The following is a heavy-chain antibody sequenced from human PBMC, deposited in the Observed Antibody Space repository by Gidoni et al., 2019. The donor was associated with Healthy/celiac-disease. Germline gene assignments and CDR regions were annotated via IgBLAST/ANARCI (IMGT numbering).Heavy chain of an antibody. J-gene: IGHJ4*02. CDR1: GFTLSSLA. CDR2: ISGSGGST. V-gene: IGHV3-23*01. CDR3: AKNLLSVTTTGVDY. Sequence: EVQLLEYGGGLVQPGGSLRLSFEASGFTLSSLAMSGVRQAPGKGLEWFSAISGSGGSTYYEVSVKGRFTISIDNSKNTLYLQMNSLRAEDTVVYYCAKNLLSVTTTGVDYWGQGTLVTVSS. D-gene: IGHD4-17*01.